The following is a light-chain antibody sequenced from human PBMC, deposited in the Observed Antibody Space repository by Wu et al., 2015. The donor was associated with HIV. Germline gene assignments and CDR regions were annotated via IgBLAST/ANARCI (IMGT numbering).Light chain of an antibody. J-gene: IGKJ5*01. CDR3: QQLYSFPLT. V-gene: IGKV1-13*02. Sequence: IQLTQSPSSLSASIGDRVNITCRASQDIFTYLAWYQQTPGKAPRVLIYDASTLQSGVSSRFSGSGSGADFTLTISGLQREDFAVYFCQQLYSFPLTFGQGSRLEIK. CDR2: DAS. CDR1: QDIFTY.